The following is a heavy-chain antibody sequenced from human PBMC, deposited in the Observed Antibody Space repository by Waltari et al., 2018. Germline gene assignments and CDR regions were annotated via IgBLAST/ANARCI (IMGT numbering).Heavy chain of an antibody. CDR1: GDSISRGYY. Sequence: QVQLQESGPGLVRPSETLSLTCAVSGDSISRGYYWGWIRQPPGKGLEWIGSIYQTGITSYNPSLESRLTISIDAAMRQFSPVLNSVAAAETAVYYCARATCTYGLWSQYYYYYYMDVWGKGTTVTVSS. CDR2: IYQTGIT. CDR3: ARATCTYGLWSQYYYYYYMDV. V-gene: IGHV4-38-2*01. J-gene: IGHJ6*03. D-gene: IGHD3-10*01.